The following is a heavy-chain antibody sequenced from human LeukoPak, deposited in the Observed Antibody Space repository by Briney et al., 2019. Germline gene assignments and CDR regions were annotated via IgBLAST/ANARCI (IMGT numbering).Heavy chain of an antibody. CDR3: ARHYDNDGYYYAHFDY. D-gene: IGHD3-22*01. V-gene: IGHV3-33*01. CDR2: IWYVGRNK. Sequence: GGSLRLSCAASGFTFSSYGMHWVRQAPGKGLEWVAVIWYVGRNKHYADSVKGRFTISRDNARNTLFLQMNSLRAEDTAVYYCARHYDNDGYYYAHFDYWGQGTLVTVSS. CDR1: GFTFSSYG. J-gene: IGHJ4*02.